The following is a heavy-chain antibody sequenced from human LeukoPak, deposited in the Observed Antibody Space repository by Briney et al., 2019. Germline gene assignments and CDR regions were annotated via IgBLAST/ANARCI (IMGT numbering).Heavy chain of an antibody. J-gene: IGHJ4*02. D-gene: IGHD1-26*01. Sequence: GRSLRLSCAASGFTFDDYAMHWVRQAPGKGLEWVSGISWNSGSIGYADSAKGRFTISRDNAKNSLYLQMNSLRAEDTALYYCAREASGSYYNYFDYWGQGTLVTVSS. V-gene: IGHV3-9*01. CDR3: AREASGSYYNYFDY. CDR2: ISWNSGSI. CDR1: GFTFDDYA.